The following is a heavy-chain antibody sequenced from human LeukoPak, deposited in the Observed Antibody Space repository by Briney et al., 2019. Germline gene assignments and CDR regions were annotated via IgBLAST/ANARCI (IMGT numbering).Heavy chain of an antibody. J-gene: IGHJ6*02. CDR2: IWYDGSNK. Sequence: PGGSLRLSCAASGFTFSSYGMHWVRQAPGKGLEWVAVIWYDGSNKYYADSVKGRFTISRDNSKNTLYLQMNSLRAEDTAVYYCAGEAKDIVAYYGMDVWGQGTTVTVSS. CDR3: AGEAKDIVAYYGMDV. D-gene: IGHD5-12*01. CDR1: GFTFSSYG. V-gene: IGHV3-33*01.